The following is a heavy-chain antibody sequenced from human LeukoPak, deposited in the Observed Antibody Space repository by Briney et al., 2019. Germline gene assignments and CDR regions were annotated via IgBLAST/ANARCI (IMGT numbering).Heavy chain of an antibody. CDR1: GGSISSGDYY. Sequence: PSQTLSLTCTVSGGSISSGDYYWSWIRQPPGKGLEWIGYIYYSGSTYYNPSLKSRVTISVDTSKNQFSLKLSSVTAADTAVYYCAREQELEQLYDYWGQGTLVTVSS. J-gene: IGHJ4*02. D-gene: IGHD1/OR15-1a*01. CDR3: AREQELEQLYDY. V-gene: IGHV4-30-4*01. CDR2: IYYSGST.